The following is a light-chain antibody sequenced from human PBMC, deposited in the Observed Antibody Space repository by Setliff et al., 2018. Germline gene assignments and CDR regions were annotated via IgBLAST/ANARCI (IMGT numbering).Light chain of an antibody. J-gene: IGLJ1*01. CDR2: EVS. CDR3: MSYTTIRTYV. CDR1: SSGVGAYSH. Sequence: QSVLTQPASVSGSPGQSITISCAGTSSGVGAYSHVSWYQQYPGKAPKLMISEVSNRPSGVSYRFSGSKSGNTASLTISGLQAEDEADYYCMSYTTIRTYVFGTGTKVTVL. V-gene: IGLV2-14*01.